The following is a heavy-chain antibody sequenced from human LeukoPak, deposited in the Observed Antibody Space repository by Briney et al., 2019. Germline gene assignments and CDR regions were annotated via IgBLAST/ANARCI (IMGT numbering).Heavy chain of an antibody. CDR3: ARLSLVVGVPNWFDP. J-gene: IGHJ5*02. V-gene: IGHV5-51*01. CDR1: GYSFTSYW. D-gene: IGHD2-15*01. Sequence: GESLKISCKGSGYSFTSYWIGWVRQMPGKGLEWMGIIYPGDSDTRYSPSFQGQVTISADKSISTAYLQWSSLKASDTAMYYCARLSLVVGVPNWFDPWGQGTLVTASS. CDR2: IYPGDSDT.